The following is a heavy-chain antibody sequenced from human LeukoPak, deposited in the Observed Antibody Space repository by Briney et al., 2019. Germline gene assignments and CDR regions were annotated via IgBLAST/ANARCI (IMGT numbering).Heavy chain of an antibody. V-gene: IGHV3-23*01. J-gene: IGHJ4*02. CDR1: GFTFSSYG. D-gene: IGHD2-15*01. CDR2: ISGSGGST. CDR3: AKDLGYCSGGSCYQFDY. Sequence: GGSLRLSCAASGFTFSSYGMSWVRQAPGKGLEWVSAISGSGGSTYYADSVKGRFTISRDNSKNTLYLQMNSLRAEDTAVYYCAKDLGYCSGGSCYQFDYWGQGTLVTVSS.